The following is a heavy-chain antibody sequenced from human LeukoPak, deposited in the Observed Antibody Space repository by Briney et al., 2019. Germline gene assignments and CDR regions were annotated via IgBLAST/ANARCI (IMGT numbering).Heavy chain of an antibody. CDR1: GFTFSSYS. Sequence: GGSLRLSCAATGFTFSSYSMNWVRQAPGKGLEWVSSISSSSSYINYADSVKGRFTISRDNAKNSLYLQMNSLRAEDTAVYYCARATDGDYVPYWGQGTLVTVSS. V-gene: IGHV3-21*01. D-gene: IGHD4-17*01. CDR2: ISSSSSYI. J-gene: IGHJ4*02. CDR3: ARATDGDYVPY.